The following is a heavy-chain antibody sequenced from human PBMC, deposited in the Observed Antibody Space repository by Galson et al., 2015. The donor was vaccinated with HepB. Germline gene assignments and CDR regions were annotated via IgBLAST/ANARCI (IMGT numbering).Heavy chain of an antibody. CDR2: ISNDGTDK. D-gene: IGHD3-3*01. Sequence: SLRLSCAASGFIFSEYAMHWVRQAPGKGLEWVALISNDGTDKNYADSVKGRFTISRDNSKNTMFLLVSSLRTEDTAVYYCCQTGSISGYNTPFDYWGQGTLVTVSS. CDR1: GFIFSEYA. J-gene: IGHJ4*02. V-gene: IGHV3-30*04. CDR3: CQTGSISGYNTPFDY.